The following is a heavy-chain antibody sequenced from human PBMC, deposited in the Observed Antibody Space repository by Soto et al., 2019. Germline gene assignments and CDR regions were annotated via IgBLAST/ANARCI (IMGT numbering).Heavy chain of an antibody. CDR2: IYYTGST. J-gene: IGHJ4*02. D-gene: IGHD1-26*01. V-gene: IGHV4-59*01. CDR1: GGSINDYY. Sequence: PSETLSLTCTVSGGSINDYYWSWIRQPPGKGLDWIGYIYYTGSTYYNPSLHSRVIISVDTSKNQFSLKLSSVTAADTAVYYCARVGGVGAFLGSFDYWGQGTMVTVSS. CDR3: ARVGGVGAFLGSFDY.